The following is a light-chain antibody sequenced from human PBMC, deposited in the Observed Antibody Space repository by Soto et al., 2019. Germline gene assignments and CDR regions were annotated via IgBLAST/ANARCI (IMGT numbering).Light chain of an antibody. CDR2: ATS. CDR3: QQSYSTTWT. CDR1: QNINRW. J-gene: IGKJ1*01. Sequence: DIQMTQSPSTLSASVGDRVTITCRASQNINRWLAWYQRKPGKAPKLLIYATSSLQSGVPSRFSGSGSETDFTLTVSSLQPEDFASYSCQQSYSTTWTFGQGTKVEI. V-gene: IGKV1-39*01.